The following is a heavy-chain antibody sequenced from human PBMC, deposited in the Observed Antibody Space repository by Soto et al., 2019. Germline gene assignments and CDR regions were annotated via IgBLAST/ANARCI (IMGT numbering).Heavy chain of an antibody. CDR3: ARELQGLYYFDF. CDR1: GYTFTSYG. J-gene: IGHJ4*02. Sequence: ASVKVSCKASGYTFTSYGMNWVRQAPGRGLEWMGWINPGNGNTKYSQKFQGRVIIERDTSASTAYMELSSLRSEDTAMYYCARELQGLYYFDFWGQGTLVTVSS. V-gene: IGHV1-3*01. CDR2: INPGNGNT. D-gene: IGHD4-4*01.